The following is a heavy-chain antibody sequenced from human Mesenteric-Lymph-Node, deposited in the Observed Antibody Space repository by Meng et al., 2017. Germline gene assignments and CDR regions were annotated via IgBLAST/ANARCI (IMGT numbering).Heavy chain of an antibody. V-gene: IGHV4-4*02. CDR3: ARVGAYCGGDCYHPR. Sequence: QVQLQESGPGLVKPSGTLSLTCAVSGGSISSSNWWSWVRQPPGKGLEWIGEIYHSGSTNYNPSLKSRVTISVDESKNQFSLRLSSVTAADTAVYYCARVGAYCGGDCYHPRWGQGTLVTVSS. CDR1: GGSISSSNW. CDR2: IYHSGST. D-gene: IGHD2-21*02. J-gene: IGHJ4*02.